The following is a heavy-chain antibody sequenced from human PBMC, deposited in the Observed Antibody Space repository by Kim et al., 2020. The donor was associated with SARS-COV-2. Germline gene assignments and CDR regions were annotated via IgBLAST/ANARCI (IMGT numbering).Heavy chain of an antibody. Sequence: SETLSLTCTVSGGSVSSGSYYWSWIRQPPGKGLEWIGYIYYSGSTNYNPSLKSRVTISVDTSKNQFSLKLSSVTAADTAVYYCARAGSSSSWYYPLSHYYGMDVWGQGTTVTVSS. D-gene: IGHD6-13*01. CDR2: IYYSGST. V-gene: IGHV4-61*01. CDR3: ARAGSSSSWYYPLSHYYGMDV. CDR1: GGSVSSGSYY. J-gene: IGHJ6*02.